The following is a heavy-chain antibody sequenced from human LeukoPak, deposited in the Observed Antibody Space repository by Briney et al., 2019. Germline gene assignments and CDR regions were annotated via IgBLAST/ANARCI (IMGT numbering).Heavy chain of an antibody. J-gene: IGHJ4*02. CDR1: GDSISSSTYY. CDR2: IYYTGST. V-gene: IGHV4-39*01. Sequence: SETLSLTCAVSGDSISSSTYYWGWIRQPPGKGQEWIGSIYYTGSTYYNPSLKSRVTISVDTSKNQFSLKLSSVTAADTAVYYCARLRRDILTGYYDYWGQGTLVTVSS. CDR3: ARLRRDILTGYYDY. D-gene: IGHD3-9*01.